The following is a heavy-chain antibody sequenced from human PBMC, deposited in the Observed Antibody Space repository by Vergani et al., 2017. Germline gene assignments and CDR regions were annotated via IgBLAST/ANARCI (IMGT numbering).Heavy chain of an antibody. CDR3: ASELGLSGYSSGWYDY. D-gene: IGHD6-19*01. Sequence: QVQLQESGPGLVKPSETLSLPCTVPGGSISSYYWSWIRQPPGKGLEWIGYIYYSGSTNYNPSLKSRVTISVDTSKNQLSLKLSSVTAADTAVYYCASELGLSGYSSGWYDYWGQGTLVTVSS. CDR2: IYYSGST. J-gene: IGHJ4*02. V-gene: IGHV4-59*01. CDR1: GGSISSYY.